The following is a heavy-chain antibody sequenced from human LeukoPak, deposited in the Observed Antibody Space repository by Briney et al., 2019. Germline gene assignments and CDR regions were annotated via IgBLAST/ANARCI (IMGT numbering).Heavy chain of an antibody. CDR1: GYTFTGHY. V-gene: IGHV1-2*02. CDR3: ARDGNCSGGSCSLDY. CDR2: INPNSGGT. Sequence: GASVKVSCKASGYTFTGHYIHWVRQAPGQGLAWMGWINPNSGGTNYAQKFQSRVTMTRDTAINSAYMELRRLRSDDTAVYYCARDGNCSGGSCSLDYWGQGTLVTVSS. J-gene: IGHJ4*02. D-gene: IGHD2-15*01.